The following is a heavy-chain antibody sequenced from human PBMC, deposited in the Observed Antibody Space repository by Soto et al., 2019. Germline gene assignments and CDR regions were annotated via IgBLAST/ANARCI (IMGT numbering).Heavy chain of an antibody. CDR1: GGSISSSSYY. Sequence: SETLSLTCTVSGGSISSSSYYWGWIRQPPGKGLEWIGSIYYSGSTYYNPSLKSRVTISVDTSKNQFSLKLSSVTAADTAVYYCARAPFIIAVAGVGGAFDIWGQGTMVTVSS. V-gene: IGHV4-39*07. CDR2: IYYSGST. CDR3: ARAPFIIAVAGVGGAFDI. J-gene: IGHJ3*02. D-gene: IGHD6-19*01.